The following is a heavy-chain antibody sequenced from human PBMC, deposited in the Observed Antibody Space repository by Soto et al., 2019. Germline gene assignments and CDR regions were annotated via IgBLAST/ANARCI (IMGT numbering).Heavy chain of an antibody. J-gene: IGHJ6*02. D-gene: IGHD2-8*01. Sequence: GGSLRLSCAASGFTFSNYGMHWVRQAPGKGLERVAVIWNDGSEKYYADSVKGRFTVSRDNSKNTLYLQMNSLRAEDTAVYYCVKKIMGYAANSDAMDVWGQGTTVTVSS. V-gene: IGHV3-33*06. CDR3: VKKIMGYAANSDAMDV. CDR2: IWNDGSEK. CDR1: GFTFSNYG.